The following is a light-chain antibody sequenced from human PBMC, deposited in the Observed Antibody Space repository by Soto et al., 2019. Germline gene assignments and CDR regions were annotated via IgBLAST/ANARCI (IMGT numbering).Light chain of an antibody. Sequence: QSVLTQPASVSGAPGQSITISCTGTSSDVGSYNLVSWYQQHPGKARKLMIYEVSKRPSGVSNHFSGSKSGNTASLTISGLQAEDEADYYCCSFAGSSFYVFGTGTKVTVL. V-gene: IGLV2-23*02. CDR2: EVS. CDR1: SSDVGSYNL. J-gene: IGLJ1*01. CDR3: CSFAGSSFYV.